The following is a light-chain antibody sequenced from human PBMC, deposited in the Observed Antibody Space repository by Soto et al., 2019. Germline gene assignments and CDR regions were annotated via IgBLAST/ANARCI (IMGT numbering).Light chain of an antibody. CDR2: GAS. Sequence: EIVLTQSPGTLSLSPGERATLSCRASQRVSSGYLAWYQQTPGQAPRLLIYGASSRATGIPDRFSGSGSGTDFTLTISRLEPEDFAVYYCPHFGSAPPGYTFGQGTKLEIK. CDR1: QRVSSGY. J-gene: IGKJ2*01. CDR3: PHFGSAPPGYT. V-gene: IGKV3-20*01.